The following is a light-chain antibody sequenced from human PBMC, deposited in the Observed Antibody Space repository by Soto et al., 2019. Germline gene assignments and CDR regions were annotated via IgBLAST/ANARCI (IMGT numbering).Light chain of an antibody. V-gene: IGKV1-9*01. CDR2: VAI. CDR1: QGITNN. CDR3: QHLYSYPIT. Sequence: DIQLTQSPSLLSASVGDRVTITCRASQGITNNLAWYQQKPGKAPKLLIYVAITLQSGVPSRFSGSGSGTQFTSTSARLQPEDFPTDYRQHLYSYPITFGQATRLQIK. J-gene: IGKJ5*01.